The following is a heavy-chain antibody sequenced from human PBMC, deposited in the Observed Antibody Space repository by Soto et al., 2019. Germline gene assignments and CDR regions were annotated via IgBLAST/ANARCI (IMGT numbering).Heavy chain of an antibody. CDR2: ISSNGGST. D-gene: IGHD3-3*01. V-gene: IGHV3-64*07. Sequence: EVQLLESGGGLVQPGGSLRLSCAASGFTFSSYAMHWVRQAPGKGLEYVSAISSNGGSTYYADSVKGRFTISRDNSKNTLYLQMGSLRAEDMAVYYCARGHDYDFWSGPGGYFDYWGQGTLVTVSS. CDR3: ARGHDYDFWSGPGGYFDY. CDR1: GFTFSSYA. J-gene: IGHJ4*02.